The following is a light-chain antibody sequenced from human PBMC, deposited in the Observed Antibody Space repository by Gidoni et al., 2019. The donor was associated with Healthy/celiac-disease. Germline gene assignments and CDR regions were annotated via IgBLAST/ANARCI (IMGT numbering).Light chain of an antibody. V-gene: IGLV3-1*01. CDR2: QDS. CDR1: KLGDKY. J-gene: IGLJ2*01. CDR3: QAWDSSIYVV. Sequence: SYELTQPPSVSVSPGQTASITCSGDKLGDKYACWYQQKPGQSPVLVISQDSKRPSGIPERFSGSNSGNTATLTISGTQAMDEADYYCQAWDSSIYVVFGGGTKLTVL.